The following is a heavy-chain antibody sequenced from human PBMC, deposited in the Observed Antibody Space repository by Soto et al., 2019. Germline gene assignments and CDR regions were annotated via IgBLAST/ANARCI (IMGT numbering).Heavy chain of an antibody. D-gene: IGHD1-26*01. Sequence: GGSLRLSCAASGFTFRSYSMHWVRQPPGKGLEWVSVIGNDGSVKYYADSVKGRFTLSRDNSKNTVFLQMNSLRDEDTAVYYCARDKKWAFDYWGQGALVTVSS. J-gene: IGHJ4*02. CDR1: GFTFRSYS. CDR3: ARDKKWAFDY. CDR2: IGNDGSVK. V-gene: IGHV3-33*08.